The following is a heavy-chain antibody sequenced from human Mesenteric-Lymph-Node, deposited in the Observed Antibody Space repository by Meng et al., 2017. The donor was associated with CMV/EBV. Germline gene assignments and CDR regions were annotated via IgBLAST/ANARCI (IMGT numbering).Heavy chain of an antibody. CDR1: GFTFSSYA. CDR2: ISGSGSYT. CDR3: ARGDGGLEYVDY. Sequence: GGSLRLSCAASGFTFSSYAMSWVRQAPGKGLEWVSAISGSGSYTYYVDSVKDRFTISRDNSKNTLWLQMNSLRAEDTAVYYCARGDGGLEYVDYWGQGTLVTVSS. D-gene: IGHD3-16*01. V-gene: IGHV3-23*01. J-gene: IGHJ4*02.